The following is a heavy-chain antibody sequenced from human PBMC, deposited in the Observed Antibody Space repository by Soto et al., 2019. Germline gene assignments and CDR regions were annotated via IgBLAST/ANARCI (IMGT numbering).Heavy chain of an antibody. Sequence: QVQLVESGGGVVQPGRSLRLSCAASGFTFSIYGMHWVRQAPGKGLEWVAVIWNDGSNRIYADSVKGRFTISRDNSKNTLYLEMNSMRAEDTAVYYCATDLGSSPFDSWGQGTLVTVCS. J-gene: IGHJ4*02. D-gene: IGHD1-1*01. CDR2: IWNDGSNR. CDR1: GFTFSIYG. CDR3: ATDLGSSPFDS. V-gene: IGHV3-33*01.